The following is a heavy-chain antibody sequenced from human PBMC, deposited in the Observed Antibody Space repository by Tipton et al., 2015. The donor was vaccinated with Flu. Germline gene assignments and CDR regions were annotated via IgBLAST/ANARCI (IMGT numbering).Heavy chain of an antibody. D-gene: IGHD3-10*02. CDR3: AGVFGTYFDQ. V-gene: IGHV4-61*01. CDR2: IYNGGST. CDR1: GGSVSSGSYY. J-gene: IGHJ4*02. Sequence: TLSLTCTVSGGSVSSGSYYWSWIRQPPGKGLEWIGHIYNGGSTNYNPSFKSRVTISLDTSRNQFSLRVTSVTAADTAIYYCAGVFGTYFDQWGQGTPVTVSS.